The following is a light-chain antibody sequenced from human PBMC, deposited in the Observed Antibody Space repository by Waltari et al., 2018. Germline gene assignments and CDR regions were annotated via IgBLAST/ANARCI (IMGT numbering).Light chain of an antibody. Sequence: EVVLTQSPAFQSVTPKEKVTITCRASQSIGSSLHWYQQKPAQSPKLLIKYASQSISGVPSSFRASGSGTEFTLTISSLEPEDAAVYYCHQSSNFPLTFGGGTKVEIK. CDR2: YAS. J-gene: IGKJ4*01. CDR1: QSIGSS. V-gene: IGKV6D-21*02. CDR3: HQSSNFPLT.